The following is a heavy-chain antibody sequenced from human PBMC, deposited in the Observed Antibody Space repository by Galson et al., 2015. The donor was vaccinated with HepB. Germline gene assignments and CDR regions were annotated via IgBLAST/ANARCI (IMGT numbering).Heavy chain of an antibody. CDR1: GYTFTSYY. Sequence: SCKASGYTFTSYYMHWVRQAPGQGLEWMGIINPSGGSTSYAQKFQGRVTMTRDTSTSTVYMELSSLRSEDTAVYYCARDGTEDNWFDPWGQGTLVTVSS. D-gene: IGHD6-13*01. J-gene: IGHJ5*02. V-gene: IGHV1-46*01. CDR3: ARDGTEDNWFDP. CDR2: INPSGGST.